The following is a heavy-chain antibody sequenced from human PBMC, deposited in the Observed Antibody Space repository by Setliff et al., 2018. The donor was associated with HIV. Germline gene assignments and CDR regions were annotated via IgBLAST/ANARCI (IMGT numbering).Heavy chain of an antibody. CDR2: IYTSGST. J-gene: IGHJ3*02. CDR3: ATFSPRDAFDI. CDR1: GGSISSGGYY. Sequence: SETLSLTCTVSGGSISSGGYYWSWIRQPAGKGLEWIGHIYTSGSTKYNPSLKGRVTISADTSKNQFSLNLSSVTAADTAFYYCATFSPRDAFDIWGQGTMVTVSS. D-gene: IGHD3-16*01. V-gene: IGHV4-61*09.